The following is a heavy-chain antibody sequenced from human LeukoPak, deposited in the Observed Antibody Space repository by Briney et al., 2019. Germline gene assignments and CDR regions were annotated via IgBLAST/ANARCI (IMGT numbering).Heavy chain of an antibody. V-gene: IGHV3-21*01. CDR3: ASLVQLWSRGSYYYGMDV. Sequence: GGSLRLSCAASGFTFSSYSMNWVRQAPGKGLEWVSSSSSSSSYIYYADSVKGRFTISRDNAKNSLYLQMNSLRAEDTAVYYCASLVQLWSRGSYYYGMDVWGQGTTVTVSS. D-gene: IGHD5-18*01. J-gene: IGHJ6*02. CDR1: GFTFSSYS. CDR2: SSSSSSYI.